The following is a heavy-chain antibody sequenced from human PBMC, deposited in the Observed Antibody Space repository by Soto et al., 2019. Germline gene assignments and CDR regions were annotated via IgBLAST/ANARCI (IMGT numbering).Heavy chain of an antibody. Sequence: GGSLRLSCAASGFTFDDYAMHWVRQAPGKGLEWVSGISWNSGSIGYADSVKGRFTISGDNAKNSLYLQMNSLRAEDTALYYCAKSPVPGGSGWFDPWGQGTLVTVSS. D-gene: IGHD3-10*01. V-gene: IGHV3-9*01. J-gene: IGHJ5*02. CDR1: GFTFDDYA. CDR2: ISWNSGSI. CDR3: AKSPVPGGSGWFDP.